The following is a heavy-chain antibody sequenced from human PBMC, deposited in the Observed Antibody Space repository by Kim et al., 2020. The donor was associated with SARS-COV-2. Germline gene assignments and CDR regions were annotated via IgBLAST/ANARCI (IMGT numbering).Heavy chain of an antibody. V-gene: IGHV3-20*01. CDR3: ARDKDYGDYSWFDP. D-gene: IGHD4-17*01. Sequence: ADSVKGTFTIYEDNAKNALYLQMNSMRAEDTALYHCARDKDYGDYSWFDPWGQGTLVTVSS. J-gene: IGHJ5*02.